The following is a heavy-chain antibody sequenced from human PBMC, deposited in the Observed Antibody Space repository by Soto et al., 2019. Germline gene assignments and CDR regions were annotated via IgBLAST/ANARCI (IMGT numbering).Heavy chain of an antibody. CDR3: ARRGYVLRYFDWSLGVAFDI. J-gene: IGHJ3*02. CDR2: IYPGDSDT. D-gene: IGHD3-9*01. V-gene: IGHV5-51*01. Sequence: GESLKISCKGSGYSFTSYWIGWVRQMPGKGLEWMGIIYPGDSDTRYSPSFQGQVTISADKSISTAYLQWSSLKASDTAMYYCARRGYVLRYFDWSLGVAFDIWGQGTMVTVSS. CDR1: GYSFTSYW.